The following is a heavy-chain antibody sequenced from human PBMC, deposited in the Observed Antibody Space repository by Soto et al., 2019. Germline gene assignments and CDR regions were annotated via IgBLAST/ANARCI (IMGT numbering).Heavy chain of an antibody. V-gene: IGHV3-7*01. Sequence: EVQLVESGGGLVQPGGSLRLSCAASGFTFSSYWMSWVRQAPGKGLEWVANIKQDGSEKYYVDSVKGRFTISRDNAKNSLYLQMNSLIAEDTAVYYCARDPSVVVVAATPYYYYGMDVWGQGTTVTVSS. CDR1: GFTFSSYW. CDR3: ARDPSVVVVAATPYYYYGMDV. D-gene: IGHD2-15*01. J-gene: IGHJ6*02. CDR2: IKQDGSEK.